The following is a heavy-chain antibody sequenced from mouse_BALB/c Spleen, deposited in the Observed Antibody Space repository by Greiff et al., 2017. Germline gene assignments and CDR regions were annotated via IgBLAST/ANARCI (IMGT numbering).Heavy chain of an antibody. CDR3: ARQGYGNWWFAD. Sequence: MQLQESGAELMKPGASVKISCTATGYTFSSYWIEWVTQRPGHGLEWIGEILPGSGSTNYNEKFKGKATFTADTSSNTAYMQLSSLTSEDAAVYYCARQGYGNWWFADWGQGTLVTVAA. V-gene: IGHV1-9*01. D-gene: IGHD2-10*02. CDR2: ILPGSGST. CDR1: GYTFSSYW. J-gene: IGHJ3*01.